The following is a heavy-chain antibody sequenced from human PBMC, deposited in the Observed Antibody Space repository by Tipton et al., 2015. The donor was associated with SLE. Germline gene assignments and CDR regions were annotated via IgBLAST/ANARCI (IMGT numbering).Heavy chain of an antibody. D-gene: IGHD6-13*01. CDR3: ARGVIAAAAAFDI. V-gene: IGHV4-59*11. Sequence: TLSLTCTVSGGSISSHYWSWIRQPPGKGLEWIGYIYYSGSTNYNPSLKSRVTMSVDTSKNQFSLKLSSVTAADTAVYYCARGVIAAAAAFDIWGQGTMVTVSS. CDR2: IYYSGST. J-gene: IGHJ3*02. CDR1: GGSISSHY.